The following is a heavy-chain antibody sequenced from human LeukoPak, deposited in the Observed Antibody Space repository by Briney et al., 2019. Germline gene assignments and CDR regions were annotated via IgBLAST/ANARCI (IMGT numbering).Heavy chain of an antibody. CDR1: GFTFSSYS. D-gene: IGHD3-9*01. CDR2: IGSSSPYI. CDR3: ARDAGILTAYSFDY. J-gene: IGHJ4*02. Sequence: GGSLRLSCAASGFTFSSYSMNWVRQAPGKGLEWVSSIGSSSPYIYYADSLKGRFIISRDNSKNSLFLQMNSLRAEDTAVYYCARDAGILTAYSFDYWGQGTLVTVSS. V-gene: IGHV3-21*01.